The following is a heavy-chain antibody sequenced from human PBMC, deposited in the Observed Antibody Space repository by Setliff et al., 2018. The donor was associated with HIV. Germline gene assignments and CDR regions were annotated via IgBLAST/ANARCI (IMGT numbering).Heavy chain of an antibody. Sequence: PSETLSLTCAVSGYSISSGYYWGWIRQPPGKGLEWIGYIYYSGSTNYNPSLKSRVTISVDTSKNQFSLKLTSVTAADTAVYYCARNIEWEPYAFDIWGQGTMVTVSS. J-gene: IGHJ3*02. CDR1: GYSISSGYY. V-gene: IGHV4-61*01. CDR2: IYYSGST. CDR3: ARNIEWEPYAFDI. D-gene: IGHD1-26*01.